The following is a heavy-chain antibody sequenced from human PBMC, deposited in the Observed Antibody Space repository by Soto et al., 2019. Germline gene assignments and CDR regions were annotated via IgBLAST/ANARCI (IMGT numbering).Heavy chain of an antibody. D-gene: IGHD3-3*02. CDR1: GFSLSGDGVD. CDR3: AHAFGGTSWPNDAFDI. V-gene: IGHV2-5*02. CDR2: IYWDDDQ. J-gene: IGHJ3*02. Sequence: QITLKESGPTLVKPTQSLTLTCTVSGFSLSGDGVDVGWIRQPPGKALEWLALIYWDDDQRYSPSLKTRLTITKDTSNNQVVLTMTNMDPVDTATYYCAHAFGGTSWPNDAFDIWGQATVVTVSS.